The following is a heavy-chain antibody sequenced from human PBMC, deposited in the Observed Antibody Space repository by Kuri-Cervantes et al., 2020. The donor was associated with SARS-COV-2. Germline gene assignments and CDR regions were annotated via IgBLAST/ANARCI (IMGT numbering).Heavy chain of an antibody. V-gene: IGHV4-59*08. CDR1: GGPISSYY. D-gene: IGHD6-19*01. CDR2: IYYSGST. Sequence: SETLSLTCTVSGGPISSYYWSWIRQPPGKGLEWIGYIYYSGSTNYNPSLKSRVTISVDTSKNQFSLKLSSVTAADTAVYYCARGGEYSSGWYVSYYMDVWGKGTTVTVSS. CDR3: ARGGEYSSGWYVSYYMDV. J-gene: IGHJ6*03.